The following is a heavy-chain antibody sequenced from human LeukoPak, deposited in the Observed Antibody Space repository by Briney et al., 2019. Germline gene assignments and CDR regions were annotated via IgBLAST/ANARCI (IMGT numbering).Heavy chain of an antibody. J-gene: IGHJ4*02. D-gene: IGHD3-22*01. CDR2: IYSSGTT. V-gene: IGHV4-4*07. Sequence: PSETLSLTCNVSGDSSSNYYWNWIRQPAGKGLEWIGRIYSSGTTAYSTSLKDRVTMSVDTSKKQFSLNLRSVTAADTARYFCALLGSSALDFWGQGILVIVSS. CDR1: GDSSSNYY. CDR3: ALLGSSALDF.